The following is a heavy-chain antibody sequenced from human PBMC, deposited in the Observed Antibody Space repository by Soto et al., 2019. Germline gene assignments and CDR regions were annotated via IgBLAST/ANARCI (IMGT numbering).Heavy chain of an antibody. Sequence: PSETLSLTCTVSGGSISSSSYYWGWIRQPPGKGLEWIGSIYYSGSTYYNPSLKSRVTISVDTSKNQFSLKLSSVTAADTAVYYCASRYDFWSGYRLLTFDYWGQGTLVPSPQ. V-gene: IGHV4-39*01. CDR3: ASRYDFWSGYRLLTFDY. D-gene: IGHD3-3*01. CDR2: IYYSGST. J-gene: IGHJ4*02. CDR1: GGSISSSSYY.